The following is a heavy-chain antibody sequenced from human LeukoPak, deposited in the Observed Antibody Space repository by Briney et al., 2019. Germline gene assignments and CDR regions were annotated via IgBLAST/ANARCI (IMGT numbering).Heavy chain of an antibody. V-gene: IGHV4-61*02. Sequence: SETLSLTCTVSGGSISSGSYYWSWIRQPAGKGLEWIGRIYTSGSTNYNPSLKSRVTISVDTSKNQFSLKLSSVTAADTAVYYCARGDSSGYSQGAFDYWGQGTLVTVSS. CDR2: IYTSGST. CDR3: ARGDSSGYSQGAFDY. J-gene: IGHJ4*02. D-gene: IGHD3-22*01. CDR1: GGSISSGSYY.